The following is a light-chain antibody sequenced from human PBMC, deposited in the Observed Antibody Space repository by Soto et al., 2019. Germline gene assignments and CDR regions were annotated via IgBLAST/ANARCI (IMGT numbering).Light chain of an antibody. CDR2: DNN. CDR1: SSNIGNNY. Sequence: QSVLTQPPSVSAAPGQKVTISCSGSSSNIGNNYVSWYQQFPGTAPKLLIYDNNKRPSGIPDRFSGSKSGTSATLGITGLQTGDEADYYCGTLDTSLSAGYVFGTGTKATVL. CDR3: GTLDTSLSAGYV. V-gene: IGLV1-51*01. J-gene: IGLJ1*01.